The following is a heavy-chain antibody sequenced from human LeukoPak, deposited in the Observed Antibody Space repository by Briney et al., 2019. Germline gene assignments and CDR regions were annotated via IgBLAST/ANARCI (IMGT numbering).Heavy chain of an antibody. CDR1: GFTFSSYS. CDR3: ARGTADFWSGYYNWFDP. V-gene: IGHV3-21*01. J-gene: IGHJ5*02. D-gene: IGHD3-3*01. CDR2: ISSSSSYI. Sequence: GGSLRLSCAASGFTFSSYSMNWVRQAPGKGLEWVSSISSSSSYIHYADSVKGRFTISRDNAKNSLYLQMNSLRAEDTAVYYCARGTADFWSGYYNWFDPWGQGTLVTVSS.